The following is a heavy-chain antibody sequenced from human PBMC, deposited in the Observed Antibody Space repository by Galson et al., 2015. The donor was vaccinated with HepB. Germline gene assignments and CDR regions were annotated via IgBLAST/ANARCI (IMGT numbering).Heavy chain of an antibody. Sequence: QSGAAVKKPGESLRISCEGSGDSFTGYWISWVRQMPGKGLECMGRIDPTDSYTNYSPSFQGHVTISADKSISTAYLQWSSLKASDTAMYYCARLIAVSGTGDYYFDYWGQGTLVTVSS. CDR1: GDSFTGYW. J-gene: IGHJ4*02. CDR2: IDPTDSYT. V-gene: IGHV5-10-1*01. CDR3: ARLIAVSGTGDYYFDY. D-gene: IGHD6-19*01.